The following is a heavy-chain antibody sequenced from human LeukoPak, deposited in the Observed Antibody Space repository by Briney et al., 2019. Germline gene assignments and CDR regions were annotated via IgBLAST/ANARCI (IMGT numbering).Heavy chain of an antibody. CDR2: IYPGDSDT. CDR1: GYSSTSYC. D-gene: IGHD3-10*01. Sequence: GESQKTCCKGSGYSSTSYCIGWVRQMPGKGLEWMGIIYPGDSDTRYSPSFHGLVTISADKSISTDYMQWSSLKASDTAMYYCSRHYSCYGSGYYSDKWGQGILVTVSS. CDR3: SRHYSCYGSGYYSDK. V-gene: IGHV5-51*01. J-gene: IGHJ4*02.